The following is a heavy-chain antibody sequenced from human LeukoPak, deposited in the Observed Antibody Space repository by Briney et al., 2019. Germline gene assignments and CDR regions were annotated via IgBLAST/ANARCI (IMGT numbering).Heavy chain of an antibody. CDR1: GGSISNYY. CDR2: IFYSGST. Sequence: SETLSLTCTVSGGSISNYYWNWIRKPPGKGLEWIGNIFYSGSTNYNPSLKSRVTISVDTSKNQFSLRLSSVTAADTAVYYCARKYSSGWYQTDYWGQGTLVTVSS. CDR3: ARKYSSGWYQTDY. D-gene: IGHD6-19*01. V-gene: IGHV4-59*08. J-gene: IGHJ4*02.